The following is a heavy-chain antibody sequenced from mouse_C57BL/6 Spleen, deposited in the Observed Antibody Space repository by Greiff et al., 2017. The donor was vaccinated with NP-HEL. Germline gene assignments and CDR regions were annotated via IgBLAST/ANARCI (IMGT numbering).Heavy chain of an antibody. V-gene: IGHV14-4*01. D-gene: IGHD2-5*01. J-gene: IGHJ2*01. CDR3: TRAYVSNYSFDY. CDR1: GFNIKDDY. Sequence: VQLQQSGAALVRPGASVKLSCTASGFNIKDDYLHWVKQRPEQGLEWIGWIDPKNGDTDYASKFQGKATISADTSSNTAYLQLSSRTSEDTAVYYWTRAYVSNYSFDYWGQGTTLTVSS. CDR2: IDPKNGDT.